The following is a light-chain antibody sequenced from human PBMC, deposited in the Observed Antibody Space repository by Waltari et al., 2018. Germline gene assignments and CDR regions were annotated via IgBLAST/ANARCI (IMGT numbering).Light chain of an antibody. CDR3: KQSYSTPRT. CDR2: AAS. V-gene: IGKV1-39*01. Sequence: DIQMTQSPSSLSASVGARVTITCRASQTISTYLNWYQQKPGKAPKLLIYAASTLQSGVPSRVGGSGSGTDFTLTISSLRPEDFATYYCKQSYSTPRTFGQGTKVEIK. J-gene: IGKJ1*01. CDR1: QTISTY.